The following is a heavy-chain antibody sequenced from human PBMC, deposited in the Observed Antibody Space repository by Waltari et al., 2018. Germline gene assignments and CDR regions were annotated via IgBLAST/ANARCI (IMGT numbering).Heavy chain of an antibody. CDR1: GFVFSSLW. Sequence: EVQLVESGGGLVQPGGSLTLSCAASGFVFSSLWLSWVRQAPGKGPEWVANMNEDGSDIYYVDSVKGRFSISRDNAKNSLYLQMNSLRADDTAIYYCARDMGIYTNYVTYWGQGTLVTVSS. CDR2: MNEDGSDI. V-gene: IGHV3-7*01. D-gene: IGHD3-16*01. CDR3: ARDMGIYTNYVTY. J-gene: IGHJ4*02.